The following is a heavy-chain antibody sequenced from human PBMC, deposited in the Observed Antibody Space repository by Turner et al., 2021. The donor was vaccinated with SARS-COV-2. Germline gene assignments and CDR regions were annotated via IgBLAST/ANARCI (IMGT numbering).Heavy chain of an antibody. V-gene: IGHV1-46*01. CDR2: INLSAGAT. CDR1: GYTFISYY. Sequence: QVQLVQSGAEVKKPGASVKVSCKASGYTFISYYMNWVRQAPGQGLEWVGTINLSAGATYYPQKFQGRVTMTRDTSTSTVYMELRSLRYEDTAVYYCAREVPRSTNFDHWGQGTLVTVSS. D-gene: IGHD2-2*01. J-gene: IGHJ5*02. CDR3: AREVPRSTNFDH.